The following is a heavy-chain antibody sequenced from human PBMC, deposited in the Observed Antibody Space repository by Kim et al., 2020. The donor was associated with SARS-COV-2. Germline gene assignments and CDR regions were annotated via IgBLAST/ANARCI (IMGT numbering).Heavy chain of an antibody. CDR1: GGSFSGYY. CDR3: ARGAKDIVVVPAVHPEGTNWFDP. CDR2: INHSGST. J-gene: IGHJ5*02. D-gene: IGHD2-2*01. Sequence: SETLSLTCAVYGGSFSGYYWSWIRQPPGKGLEWIGEINHSGSTNYNPSLKSRVTISVDTSKNQFSLKLSSVTAADTAVYYCARGAKDIVVVPAVHPEGTNWFDPWGQGTLVTVSS. V-gene: IGHV4-34*01.